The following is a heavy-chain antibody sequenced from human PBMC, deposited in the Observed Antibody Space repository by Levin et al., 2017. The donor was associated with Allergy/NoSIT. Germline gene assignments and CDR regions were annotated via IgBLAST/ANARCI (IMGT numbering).Heavy chain of an antibody. CDR1: GYTFTGYY. CDR2: INPNSGGT. D-gene: IGHD2-15*01. Sequence: GASVKVSCKASGYTFTGYYMHWVRQAPGQGLEWMGWINPNSGGTNYAQKFQGRVTMTRDTSISTAYMELNRLRSDDTAVYYCASAGYCSGGSCYSDYWGQGTLVTVSS. J-gene: IGHJ4*02. V-gene: IGHV1-2*02. CDR3: ASAGYCSGGSCYSDY.